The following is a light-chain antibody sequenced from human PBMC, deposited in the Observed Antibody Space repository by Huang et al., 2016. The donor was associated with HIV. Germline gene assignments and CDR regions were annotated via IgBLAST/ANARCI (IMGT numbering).Light chain of an antibody. CDR3: QQYATYPSYT. CDR2: KAS. Sequence: DIQMTQSPSSLSASVGDRVTIDCRASQTISTWLAWYQQKPGKAPNPLIYKASTVENEVPSRFRGSGSGTEFTLTITNLLPDDSATYYCQQYATYPSYTFGQGTKVEIK. V-gene: IGKV1-5*03. J-gene: IGKJ2*01. CDR1: QTISTW.